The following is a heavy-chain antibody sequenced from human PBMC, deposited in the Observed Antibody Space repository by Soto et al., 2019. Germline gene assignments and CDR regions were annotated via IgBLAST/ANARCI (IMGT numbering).Heavy chain of an antibody. Sequence: GGSLRLSCAASGFTFDDYAMHWVRQAPGKGLEWVSGIGWNSGSIGYADSVKGRFTISRDNAKNSLYLQMNSLRAEDTALYYCAKDIGAVVGATAFDIWGQGTMVTVSS. D-gene: IGHD1-26*01. CDR3: AKDIGAVVGATAFDI. V-gene: IGHV3-9*01. CDR2: IGWNSGSI. CDR1: GFTFDDYA. J-gene: IGHJ3*02.